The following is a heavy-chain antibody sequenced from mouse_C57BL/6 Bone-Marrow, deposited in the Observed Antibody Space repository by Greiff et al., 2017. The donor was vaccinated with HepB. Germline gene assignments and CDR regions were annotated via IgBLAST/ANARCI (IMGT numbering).Heavy chain of an antibody. D-gene: IGHD1-1*01. J-gene: IGHJ1*03. CDR3: ARAGEAYYYGSSYWYFDV. CDR2: INPNNGGT. Sequence: EVQLQQSGPELVKPGASVKISCKASGYTFTDYYMNWVKQSHGKSLEWIGDINPNNGGTSYNQKFKGKATLTVDKSSSTAYMELRSLTSEDSAVYDCARAGEAYYYGSSYWYFDVWGTGTTVTVSS. V-gene: IGHV1-26*01. CDR1: GYTFTDYY.